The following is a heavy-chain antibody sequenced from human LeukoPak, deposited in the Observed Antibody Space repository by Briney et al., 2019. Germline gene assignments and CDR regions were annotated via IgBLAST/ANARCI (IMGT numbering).Heavy chain of an antibody. Sequence: PSGTLSLTCAVSGGSISSSNWWSWIRQPPGKGLEWIGEINHSGSTNYNPSLKSRVTISVDTSKNQFSLKLSSVTAADTAVYYCARGSGSITMVRGVITYFDYWGQGTLVTVSS. CDR1: GGSISSSNW. D-gene: IGHD3-10*01. CDR3: ARGSGSITMVRGVITYFDY. V-gene: IGHV4-4*02. CDR2: INHSGST. J-gene: IGHJ4*02.